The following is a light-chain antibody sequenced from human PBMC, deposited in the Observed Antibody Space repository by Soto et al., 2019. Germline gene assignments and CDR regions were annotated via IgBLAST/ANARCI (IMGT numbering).Light chain of an antibody. CDR3: SSYTTSNTRQIV. CDR2: DVS. CDR1: SSDVGGYNY. V-gene: IGLV2-14*03. Sequence: QSALTQPASVSGSPGQSITISCTGTSSDVGGYNYVSWYQHHPGKAPKLMIFDVSNRPSGVSNRFSGSKSGNTASLTISGLQPWDEADYYCSSYTTSNTRQIVFGTGTKLTVL. J-gene: IGLJ1*01.